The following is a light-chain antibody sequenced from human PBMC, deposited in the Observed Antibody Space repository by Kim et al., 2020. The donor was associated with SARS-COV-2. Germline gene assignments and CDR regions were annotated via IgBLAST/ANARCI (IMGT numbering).Light chain of an antibody. CDR2: DVN. CDR1: SSDVGTYNH. J-gene: IGLJ1*01. V-gene: IGLV2-11*01. CDR3: CSYAGGSLYV. Sequence: GQSVTISCTGTSSDVGTYNHVSWYQQHPGKAPKFMIYDVNNRPSGVPDRFSGSKSGNTASLTISGLQAEDEADYYCCSYAGGSLYVFGTGTKVTVL.